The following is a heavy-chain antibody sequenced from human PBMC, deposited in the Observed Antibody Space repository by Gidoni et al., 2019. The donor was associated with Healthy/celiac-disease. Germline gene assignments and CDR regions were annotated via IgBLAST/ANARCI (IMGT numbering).Heavy chain of an antibody. CDR2: INHSGST. D-gene: IGHD3-22*01. V-gene: IGHV4-34*01. J-gene: IGHJ2*01. CDR1: GGSFSGYY. CDR3: ARGYYYYDSSGYYYGFARTRRPLWYFDL. Sequence: QVQLQQWGAGLLKPSETLSLTCAVYGGSFSGYYWSWLRQPPGKGLEWIGEINHSGSTNYNPSLKSRVTISVDTSKNQFSLKLSSVTAADTAVYYCARGYYYYDSSGYYYGFARTRRPLWYFDLWGRGTLVTVSS.